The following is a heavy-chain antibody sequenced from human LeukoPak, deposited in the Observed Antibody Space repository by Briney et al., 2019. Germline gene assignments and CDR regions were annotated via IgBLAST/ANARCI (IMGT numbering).Heavy chain of an antibody. CDR2: IYYSGST. CDR3: ARHVEYDSSSPNWFDP. Sequence: SETLSLTFTVSGGSISSSSYYWGWIRQPPGKGLEWVGGIYYSGSTYYNPSLMGRVTISVDTSKNQFSLKLSSVTAADTAVYYCARHVEYDSSSPNWFDPWGQGTLVTVSS. CDR1: GGSISSSSYY. V-gene: IGHV4-39*01. D-gene: IGHD6-6*01. J-gene: IGHJ5*02.